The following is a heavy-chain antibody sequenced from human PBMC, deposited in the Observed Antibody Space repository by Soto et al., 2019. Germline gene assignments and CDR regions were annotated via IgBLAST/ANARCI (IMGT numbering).Heavy chain of an antibody. CDR1: GYTFTSYG. Sequence: QVQLVQSGAEVKKPGASVKVSCKASGYTFTSYGISWVRQAPGQGLEWMGWIGVYNNNRNYAQKVQGRVTITTDTSTSTAYMELRSLISDDTAVYYCAIDQLGARGDYLGQGTLVTVSS. V-gene: IGHV1-18*04. CDR2: IGVYNNNR. CDR3: AIDQLGARGDY. J-gene: IGHJ4*02. D-gene: IGHD3-10*01.